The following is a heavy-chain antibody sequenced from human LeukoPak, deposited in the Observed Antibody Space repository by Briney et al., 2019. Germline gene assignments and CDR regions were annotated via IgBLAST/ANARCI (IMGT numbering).Heavy chain of an antibody. CDR3: ARVSSGSDCFYYMDV. CDR1: GGSFSDYY. CDR2: IKHRGSI. Sequence: SETLSLTCDIYGGSFSDYYWSWIRQSPGKGLEWIGEIKHRGSITYNPSLKSRVTLSTDTSKSQFSLKMTSVTAADTAVYFCARVSSGSDCFYYMDVWGNGTTVTVSS. D-gene: IGHD6-19*01. J-gene: IGHJ6*03. V-gene: IGHV4-34*01.